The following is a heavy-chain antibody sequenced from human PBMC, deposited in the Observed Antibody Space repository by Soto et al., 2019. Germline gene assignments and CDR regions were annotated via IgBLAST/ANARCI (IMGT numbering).Heavy chain of an antibody. CDR3: VRDFRGGYDWTQV. V-gene: IGHV3-23*01. D-gene: IGHD5-12*01. J-gene: IGHJ4*02. CDR2: IRGGGGPT. Sequence: DVQLLESGGDLVQPGGSLRLSCAASEIIFSNYAMSWVRQAPGKGLEWVSLIRGGGGPTNYAASVKGRFTVSRDNSKTFLLLQMNSLRAADTAVYYCVRDFRGGYDWTQVWGQGTLATVSS. CDR1: EIIFSNYA.